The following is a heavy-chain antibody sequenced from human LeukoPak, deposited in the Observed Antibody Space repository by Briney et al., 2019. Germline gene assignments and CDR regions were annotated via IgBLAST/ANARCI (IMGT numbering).Heavy chain of an antibody. D-gene: IGHD5-24*01. V-gene: IGHV3-74*01. Sequence: GGSLRLSCAASGFTFSSYWMHWVRQGPGKGLVWVSYIKSDGSSTNHADSVRGRFTISRDNAKNTLYLQMNSLRAEDTAVYYCARPRDGYNRGAFDIWGQGTMVTVSS. CDR1: GFTFSSYW. CDR2: IKSDGSST. J-gene: IGHJ3*02. CDR3: ARPRDGYNRGAFDI.